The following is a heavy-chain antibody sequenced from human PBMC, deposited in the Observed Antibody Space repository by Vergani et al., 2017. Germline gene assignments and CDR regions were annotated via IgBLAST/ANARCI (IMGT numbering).Heavy chain of an antibody. D-gene: IGHD1-26*01. CDR2: IHSSGTT. V-gene: IGHV4-61*02. J-gene: IGHJ5*02. Sequence: QVQLHESGPGLVKPSQTLSLTCTVSGGSITSGSFYWSWIRQPAGKGLEWIGRIHSSGTTNYNPSLKSRVTMSVDTSKNPLSLRMTSVTAADTAVYYCARDSWTSELRRVYWFDTLGQGTL. CDR3: ARDSWTSELRRVYWFDT. CDR1: GGSITSGSFY.